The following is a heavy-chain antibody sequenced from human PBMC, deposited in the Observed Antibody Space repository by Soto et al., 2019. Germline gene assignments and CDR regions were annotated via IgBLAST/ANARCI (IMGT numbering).Heavy chain of an antibody. J-gene: IGHJ4*02. CDR2: INHSGST. V-gene: IGHV4-34*01. D-gene: IGHD5-18*01. CDR3: ARERRLDTAMVHFDY. Sequence: SETLSLTCAVYGGSFSGYYWSWIRQPPGKGLEWIGEINHSGSTNYNPSLKSRVTISVDTSKNQFSLKLSSVTAADTAVYYCARERRLDTAMVHFDYWGQGTLVTVSS. CDR1: GGSFSGYY.